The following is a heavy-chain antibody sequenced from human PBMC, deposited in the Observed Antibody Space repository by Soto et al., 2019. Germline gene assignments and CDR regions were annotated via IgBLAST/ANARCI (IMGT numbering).Heavy chain of an antibody. CDR3: ARGFPFEKHRFDY. D-gene: IGHD3-16*01. J-gene: IGHJ4*02. Sequence: SETLSLTCAVSGGSISSGGYSWSWIRQPPGKGLEWIGYIYHSGSTYYNPSLKSRVTISVDRSKNQFSLKLSSVTAADTAVYYCARGFPFEKHRFDYWGRGTLVTVSS. CDR2: IYHSGST. CDR1: GGSISSGGYS. V-gene: IGHV4-30-2*01.